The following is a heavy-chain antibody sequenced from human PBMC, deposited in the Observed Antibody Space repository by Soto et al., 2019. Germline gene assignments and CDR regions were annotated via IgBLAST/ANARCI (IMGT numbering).Heavy chain of an antibody. CDR3: AHRGYMYGNWDHGYFDY. CDR1: GFSLTTSGVG. V-gene: IGHV2-5*02. CDR2: IYWDDDK. D-gene: IGHD5-18*01. Sequence: QITLKESGPTRVRPTQTLALTCTFSGFSLTTSGVGVGWIRKTPGKALEWLAVIYWDDDKRYSPSLKSRLTITKDTSKKLVVLTMADMDPVDTATYFCAHRGYMYGNWDHGYFDYWGQGTLVTVSS. J-gene: IGHJ4*02.